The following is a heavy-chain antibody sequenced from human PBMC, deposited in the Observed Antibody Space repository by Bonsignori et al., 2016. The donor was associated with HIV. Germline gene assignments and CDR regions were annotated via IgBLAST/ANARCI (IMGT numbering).Heavy chain of an antibody. D-gene: IGHD6-13*01. CDR3: ARDIAAYATDDAFDI. J-gene: IGHJ3*02. CDR2: ISAYNGNT. Sequence: ALVKVSCKASGYTFTSYGISWVRQAPGQGLEWMGWISAYNGNTNYAQKLQGRVTMTTDTSTSTAYMELRSLRSDDTAVYYCARDIAAYATDDAFDIWGQGTMVTVSS. V-gene: IGHV1-18*01. CDR1: GYTFTSYG.